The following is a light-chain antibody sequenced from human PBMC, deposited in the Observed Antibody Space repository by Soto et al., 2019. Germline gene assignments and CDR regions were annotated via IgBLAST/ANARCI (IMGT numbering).Light chain of an antibody. CDR1: QSISNF. V-gene: IGKV1-39*01. J-gene: IGKJ2*01. CDR2: AAS. Sequence: DIQMTQSPSSLSASVGDRVAITCRAGQSISNFLNWYQQKPGTAPKLLIYAASRLQSDVPSRFSGSGSGTAFTLTINSLQPEDVATYYCQQSNSIPYTVGQGTKLEI. CDR3: QQSNSIPYT.